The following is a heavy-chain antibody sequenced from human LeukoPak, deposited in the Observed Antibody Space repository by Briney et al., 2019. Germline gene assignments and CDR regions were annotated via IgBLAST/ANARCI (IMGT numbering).Heavy chain of an antibody. CDR2: IKTKTDGETT. J-gene: IGHJ4*02. D-gene: IGHD3-16*01. V-gene: IGHV3-15*01. CDR1: GFTFSNVY. CDR3: ATSYDASGPRFNY. Sequence: PGGSLRLSCAASGFTFSNVYMSWVRQAPGKGLEWVGRIKTKTDGETTDYAAPVKGRFTISRDDSKTTLYLQMNSLKTEDTAVYYCATSYDASGPRFNYWGQGTLVTVSS.